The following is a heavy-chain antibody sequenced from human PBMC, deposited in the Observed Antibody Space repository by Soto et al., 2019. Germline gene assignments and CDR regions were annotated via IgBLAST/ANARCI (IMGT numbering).Heavy chain of an antibody. Sequence: SETLSLTCTVSGGSISSSSYYWGWIRQPPGKGLEWIGSIYYSGSTYYNPSLKSRVTISVDTSKNQFSLKLSSVTAADTAVYYCARRALIEYSSSGDFDYWGQGTLVTVSS. CDR2: IYYSGST. J-gene: IGHJ4*02. D-gene: IGHD6-6*01. CDR3: ARRALIEYSSSGDFDY. CDR1: GGSISSSSYY. V-gene: IGHV4-39*01.